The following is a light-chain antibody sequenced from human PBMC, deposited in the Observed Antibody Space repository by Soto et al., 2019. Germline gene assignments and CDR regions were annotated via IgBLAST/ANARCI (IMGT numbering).Light chain of an antibody. J-gene: IGKJ5*01. CDR3: QQLNSYPIT. V-gene: IGKV1-9*01. CDR1: QGLSSD. CDR2: AAS. Sequence: DIQLTQSPSFLSASVGDRVTITCRASQGLSSDLAWYQQKPGKAPKLLMYAASTLQSGVPSRFSGSGSGTEFTLTLSSLQPEDFATYYCQQLNSYPITFGQGTRLEIK.